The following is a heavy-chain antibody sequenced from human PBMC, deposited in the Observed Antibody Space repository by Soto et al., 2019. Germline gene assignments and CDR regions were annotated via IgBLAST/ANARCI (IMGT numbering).Heavy chain of an antibody. D-gene: IGHD1-26*01. CDR2: FDPEDGET. CDR3: ATEDRIVGATTEYFQH. Sequence: VASVKVSCKVSGYTLTELSMHWVRQAPGKGLEWMGGFDPEDGETIYAQKFQGRVTMTEDTSTDTAYMELSSLRSEDTAVYYCATEDRIVGATTEYFQHWGQGTLVTVSA. V-gene: IGHV1-24*01. CDR1: GYTLTELS. J-gene: IGHJ1*01.